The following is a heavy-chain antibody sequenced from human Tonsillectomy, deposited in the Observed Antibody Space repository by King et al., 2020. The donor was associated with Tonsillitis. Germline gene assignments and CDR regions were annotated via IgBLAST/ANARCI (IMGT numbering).Heavy chain of an antibody. V-gene: IGHV1-2*02. CDR3: ARGPPFYNWSIDS. Sequence: VQLVQSGAELKKPGASVKVSCESSGYTFIGHYIHWVRQAPGQGLEWMGWINPNTGRANYAQKFRGRVTMTRDTSVSTAYMELNRLRSDDKAVYYCARGPPFYNWSIDSWGQGTLVTVSS. CDR1: GYTFIGHY. D-gene: IGHD1-1*01. CDR2: INPNTGRA. J-gene: IGHJ4*02.